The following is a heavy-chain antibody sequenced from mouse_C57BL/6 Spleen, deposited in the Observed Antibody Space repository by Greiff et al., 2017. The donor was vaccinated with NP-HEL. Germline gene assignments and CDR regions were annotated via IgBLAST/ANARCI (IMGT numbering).Heavy chain of an antibody. J-gene: IGHJ4*01. D-gene: IGHD1-1*01. V-gene: IGHV1-72*01. Sequence: QVQLQQPGAELVKPGASVKLSCKASGYTFTSYWMHWVKQRPGRGLEGIGRIDPNCGGTKYNEKFKSKDTLTVDKPSSTAYMQLSSLTSDDSAVYYCARCLTTVVATDAMDYWGQGTSVTVSS. CDR1: GYTFTSYW. CDR2: IDPNCGGT. CDR3: ARCLTTVVATDAMDY.